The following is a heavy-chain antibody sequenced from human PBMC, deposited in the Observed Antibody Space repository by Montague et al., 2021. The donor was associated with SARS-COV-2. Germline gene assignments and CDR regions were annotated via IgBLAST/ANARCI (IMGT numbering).Heavy chain of an antibody. CDR1: GDSISTYNW. V-gene: IGHV4-4*02. Sequence: SETLSLTCVVSGDSISTYNWWTLVRLPPGKVLEWGYEIYHTGSTKYKPSLKSRVSTSVDKSWKQFSLLLTSVTAENTAMYYCARKGSGSSDLAYWGQGTLVTVSS. D-gene: IGHD1-26*01. CDR3: ARKGSGSSDLAY. CDR2: IYHTGST. J-gene: IGHJ4*02.